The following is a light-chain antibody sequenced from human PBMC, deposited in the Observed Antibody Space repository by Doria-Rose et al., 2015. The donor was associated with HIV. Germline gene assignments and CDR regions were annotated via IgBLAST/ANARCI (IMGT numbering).Light chain of an antibody. CDR1: QDINNY. CDR3: LQYDSLPPFT. Sequence: TQSPSSLSASVGDRVTITCQASQDINNYLNWYQQKPGKAPKLLIYDASNLETGVPSRFSGSGSGTDFTLTISSLQPEDFATYYCLQYDSLPPFTFGPGTKVISK. CDR2: DAS. J-gene: IGKJ3*01. V-gene: IGKV1-33*01.